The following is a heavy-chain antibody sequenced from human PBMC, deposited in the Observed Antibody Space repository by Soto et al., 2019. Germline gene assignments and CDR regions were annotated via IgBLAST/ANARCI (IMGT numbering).Heavy chain of an antibody. Sequence: DVQLLDSGGGLVQPGRSLRLSCAASGFTFSNYAMSWVRQAPGKGLEWVSTIRASGVTTFYADSARGRFTISRDNSKNTLALPMNRPTADDTAIYYCAKGAIGRLDYWGQGTLVTVSS. CDR3: AKGAIGRLDY. CDR2: IRASGVTT. D-gene: IGHD1-26*01. CDR1: GFTFSNYA. V-gene: IGHV3-23*01. J-gene: IGHJ4*02.